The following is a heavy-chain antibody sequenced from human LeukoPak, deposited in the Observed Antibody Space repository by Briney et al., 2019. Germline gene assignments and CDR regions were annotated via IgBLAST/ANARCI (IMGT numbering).Heavy chain of an antibody. CDR3: ARLPPGWDCSGGSCYGFDY. D-gene: IGHD2-15*01. J-gene: IGHJ4*02. CDR1: GYSFTSYW. CDR2: IYPGDSDT. Sequence: GESLKISCKGSGYSFTSYWIGWVRQMPGKGLEGMWIIYPGDSDTRYSPSFQGQVTISADKSISTAYLQWSSLKASDTAMYYCARLPPGWDCSGGSCYGFDYWGQGTLVTVSS. V-gene: IGHV5-51*01.